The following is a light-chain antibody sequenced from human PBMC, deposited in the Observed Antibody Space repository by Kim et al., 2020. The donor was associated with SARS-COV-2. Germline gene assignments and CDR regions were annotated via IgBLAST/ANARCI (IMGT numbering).Light chain of an antibody. J-gene: IGKJ4*01. CDR1: QSVSSN. V-gene: IGKV3-15*01. Sequence: VSPGERGTLSCRASQSVSSNLAWYQQKPGQAPRLLIYGASTRATEIPARFSGTGSGTEFTLTISSLQSEDSAIYYCHQYNEWPLTFGGGTKVDIK. CDR2: GAS. CDR3: HQYNEWPLT.